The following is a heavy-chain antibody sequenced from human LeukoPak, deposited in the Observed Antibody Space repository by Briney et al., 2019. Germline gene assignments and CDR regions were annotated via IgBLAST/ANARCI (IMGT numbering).Heavy chain of an antibody. CDR3: ARHAGVTTYDY. D-gene: IGHD4-11*01. Sequence: SETLSLTCTVAGGSIRSYYWSWIRQPPGKGLEWIGYISYSGSTNYSPSLKSRVTISVDTSKNQFSLKLSSVTAADTAVYYCARHAGVTTYDYWGQGTLVTVSS. J-gene: IGHJ4*02. V-gene: IGHV4-59*08. CDR2: ISYSGST. CDR1: GGSIRSYY.